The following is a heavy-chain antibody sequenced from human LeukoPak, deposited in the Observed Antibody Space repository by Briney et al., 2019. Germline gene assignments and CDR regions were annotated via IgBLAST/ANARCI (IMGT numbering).Heavy chain of an antibody. V-gene: IGHV3-11*04. CDR1: GFTFSDYY. J-gene: IGHJ4*02. CDR3: ARVVPAASLYFDY. D-gene: IGHD2-2*01. Sequence: GGSLRLSCAASGFTFSDYYMSWIRQAPGKGLEWVSYISSSGSTIYYADSVKGRFTISRDNAKNSLYLQMNSLRAEDTAVYYCARVVPAASLYFDYWGQGTLVTVSS. CDR2: ISSSGSTI.